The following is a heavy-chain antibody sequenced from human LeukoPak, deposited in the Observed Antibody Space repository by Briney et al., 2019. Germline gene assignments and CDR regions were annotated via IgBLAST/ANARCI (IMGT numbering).Heavy chain of an antibody. CDR3: GSCSGASCHSGWFDP. CDR1: GFTFSSYS. Sequence: GGSLRLSCVASGFTFSSYSMNWVRQAAGKGLEWVSGMSSSSSYISYADSVKCRVTISRDNAKNSLYLQMNSLRAEDTAVYYCGSCSGASCHSGWFDPWGQGTLVTVPS. D-gene: IGHD2-15*01. J-gene: IGHJ5*02. CDR2: MSSSSSYI. V-gene: IGHV3-21*01.